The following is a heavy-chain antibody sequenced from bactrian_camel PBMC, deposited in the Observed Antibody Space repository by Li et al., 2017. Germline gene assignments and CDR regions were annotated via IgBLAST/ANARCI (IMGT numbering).Heavy chain of an antibody. V-gene: IGHV3S53*01. CDR2: IDNNGGT. D-gene: IGHD4*01. J-gene: IGHJ4*01. CDR1: APITSISC. Sequence: HVQLVESGGGSVQEVGSLRLSCVASAPITSISCMAWFRQGSGEEREGVAAIDNNGGTRYHDGVKGRFTISHDANKGTLALKMDDLKPEDTAMYYCAADWPLQCRYSDYAAADHFGQGTQVTVS.